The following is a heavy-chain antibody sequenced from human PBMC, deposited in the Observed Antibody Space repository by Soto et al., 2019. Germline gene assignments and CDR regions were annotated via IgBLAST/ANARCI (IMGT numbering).Heavy chain of an antibody. CDR2: IYYSGST. Sequence: LSLTCTVSDGSISSYYWSWIRQPPGKGLEWIGYIYYSGSTNYNPSLKSRVTISVDTSKNQFSLKLSSVTAADTAVYYCARDLVGAAGAPWGQGTLVTVSS. CDR3: ARDLVGAAGAP. J-gene: IGHJ5*02. V-gene: IGHV4-59*01. D-gene: IGHD1-26*01. CDR1: DGSISSYY.